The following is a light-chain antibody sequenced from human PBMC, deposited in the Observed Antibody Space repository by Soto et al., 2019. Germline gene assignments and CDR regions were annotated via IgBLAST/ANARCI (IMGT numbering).Light chain of an antibody. CDR1: QSLSSNF. CDR3: QQYGTSEII. J-gene: IGKJ5*01. V-gene: IGKV3-20*01. Sequence: EIVLTQSPATLSLSPGERATLSCRASQSLSSNFLAWYQQKPGQAPRLLIYDSSTRATGFPDRFSGSGSGTDFTLTIIRLEPEDFAVFYCQQYGTSEIIFGQGTRLEIK. CDR2: DSS.